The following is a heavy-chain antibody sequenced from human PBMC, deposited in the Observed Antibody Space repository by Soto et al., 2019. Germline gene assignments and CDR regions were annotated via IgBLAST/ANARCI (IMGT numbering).Heavy chain of an antibody. J-gene: IGHJ4*02. CDR3: VRAWVFSSSSMGVFDY. CDR2: IYYSGST. V-gene: IGHV4-59*01. D-gene: IGHD6-6*01. Sequence: SETLSLTCTVSGGSISSYYWSWIRQPPGKGLEWIGYIYYSGSTNYNPSLKSRVTISVDTSKNQFSLKLSSVTAADTAVYYCVRAWVFSSSSMGVFDYWGQGTLVTVSS. CDR1: GGSISSYY.